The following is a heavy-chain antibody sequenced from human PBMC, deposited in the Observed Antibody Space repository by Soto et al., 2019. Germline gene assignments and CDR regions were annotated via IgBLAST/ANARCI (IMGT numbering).Heavy chain of an antibody. CDR3: ALPPFQDLGKNVMDF. D-gene: IGHD3-16*01. Sequence: GESLKISCKGSGYNFNNYWINWVRQMPGKGLEWMGRIDPYDSYTNYSPSFQGHVTISVDTSSSTAYLQWSSLKASDTAMYYCALPPFQDLGKNVMDFLGQGYSVT. V-gene: IGHV5-10-1*01. CDR2: IDPYDSYT. J-gene: IGHJ6*02. CDR1: GYNFNNYW.